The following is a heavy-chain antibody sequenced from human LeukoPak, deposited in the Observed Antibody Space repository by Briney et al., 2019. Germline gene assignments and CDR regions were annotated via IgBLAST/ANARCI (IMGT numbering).Heavy chain of an antibody. Sequence: SETLSLTCTVSGGSISGSSYYWGWIRQPPGKGLEWIGSIYYSGSTYYNPSLKSRVTISVDTSKNQFSLKLSSVIAADTAVHYRARHPTHTKSIAVAGTEDYWGQGTLVTVSS. J-gene: IGHJ4*02. CDR1: GGSISGSSYY. V-gene: IGHV4-39*01. CDR2: IYYSGST. D-gene: IGHD6-19*01. CDR3: ARHPTHTKSIAVAGTEDY.